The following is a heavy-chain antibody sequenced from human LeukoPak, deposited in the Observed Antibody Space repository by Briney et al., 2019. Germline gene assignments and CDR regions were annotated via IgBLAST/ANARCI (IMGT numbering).Heavy chain of an antibody. V-gene: IGHV3-23*01. CDR3: AKDTRGYSSSWYKDYFDY. CDR1: GFTFSSYA. Sequence: GGSLRLSCAASGFTFSSYAMSWVRQAPGKGLEWVSAISGSGGSTYYADSVKGRFTISRDNPKNTLYLQMNSLRAEDTAVYYCAKDTRGYSSSWYKDYFDYWGQGTLVTVSS. CDR2: ISGSGGST. D-gene: IGHD6-13*01. J-gene: IGHJ4*02.